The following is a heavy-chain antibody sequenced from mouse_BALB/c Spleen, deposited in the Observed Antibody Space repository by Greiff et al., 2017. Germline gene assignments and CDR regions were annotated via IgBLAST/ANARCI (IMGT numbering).Heavy chain of an antibody. V-gene: IGHV2-9*02. Sequence: VQLQQSGPGLVAPSQSLSITCTVSGFSLTSYGVHWVRQPPGKGLEWLGVIWAGGSTNYNSALMSRLSISKDNSKSQVFLKMNSLQTDDTAMYYCARGQYRYAGRFAYWGQGTLVTVSA. CDR3: ARGQYRYAGRFAY. CDR1: GFSLTSYG. D-gene: IGHD2-14*01. CDR2: IWAGGST. J-gene: IGHJ3*01.